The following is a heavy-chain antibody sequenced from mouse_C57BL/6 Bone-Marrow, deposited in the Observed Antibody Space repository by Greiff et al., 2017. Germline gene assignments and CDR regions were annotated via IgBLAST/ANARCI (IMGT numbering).Heavy chain of an antibody. Sequence: VQLQQPGAELVMPGASVKLSCKASGFTFTSYWMHWVKQRPGQGLEWIGEIAPSDSYTNYTQKFKGKSTLTVDTSSSTAYMQLSSLTSEDSAVEYCVVITTVVYYYAMDYWGQGTSVTVSS. CDR2: IAPSDSYT. V-gene: IGHV1-69*01. CDR3: VVITTVVYYYAMDY. D-gene: IGHD1-1*01. J-gene: IGHJ4*01. CDR1: GFTFTSYW.